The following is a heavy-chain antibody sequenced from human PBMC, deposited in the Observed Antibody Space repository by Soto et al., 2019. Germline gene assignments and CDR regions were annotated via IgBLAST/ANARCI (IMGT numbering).Heavy chain of an antibody. CDR1: GDTFSSYA. D-gene: IGHD3-22*01. CDR2: IIPMFGTA. V-gene: IGHV1-69*01. CDR3: ARVGPAQYYDSSVYYAPLDY. J-gene: IGHJ4*02. Sequence: QVQLVQSGAEVKKPGSSVKVSCKASGDTFSSYAINWVRQAHGQGLEWMGGIIPMFGTANYAQKFKGRVTSTAGESTSTVYMELSSLRSEDTAVYYCARVGPAQYYDSSVYYAPLDYWGQGTLVTVSS.